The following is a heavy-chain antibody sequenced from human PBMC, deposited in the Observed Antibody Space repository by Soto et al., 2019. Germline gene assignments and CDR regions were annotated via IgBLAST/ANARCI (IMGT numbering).Heavy chain of an antibody. D-gene: IGHD3-9*01. J-gene: IGHJ4*02. Sequence: SETLSLTCTVSGGSIRSYCWTWIRQPPGEGLEWIGYIYYSGSTNYNPSLKSRVTISVDTSKNQFSLKLSSVTAADSAVYFCARLEGLATISYYFDFWGPGALVTVSS. CDR2: IYYSGST. CDR3: ARLEGLATISYYFDF. V-gene: IGHV4-59*08. CDR1: GGSIRSYC.